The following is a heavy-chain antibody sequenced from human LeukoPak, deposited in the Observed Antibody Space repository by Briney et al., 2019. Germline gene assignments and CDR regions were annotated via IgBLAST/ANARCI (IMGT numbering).Heavy chain of an antibody. J-gene: IGHJ4*02. Sequence: LSLTCAVYGGSFSGYYWSWIRQAPGKGLEWVSYINSGSSYTNYADSVKGRFTISRDNAKNSLYLQMNSLRAEDTAVYYCARVSCGGGSCHDYWGQGTLVTASS. CDR2: INSGSSYT. D-gene: IGHD2-15*01. CDR1: GGSFSGYY. V-gene: IGHV3-11*05. CDR3: ARVSCGGGSCHDY.